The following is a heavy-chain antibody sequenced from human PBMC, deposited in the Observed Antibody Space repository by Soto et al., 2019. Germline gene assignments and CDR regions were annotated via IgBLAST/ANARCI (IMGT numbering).Heavy chain of an antibody. J-gene: IGHJ4*02. CDR1: GFTFSTYA. CDR2: ISYDGSNK. Sequence: QVQLVESGGGVVQPGRSLRLSCAASGFTFSTYAMHWVRQAPGKGLEWVAVISYDGSNKYYADSVKGRFTISRDNSKNTXSLQVNSLRAEETAVYYCARDNSPYSSGWHNRHFAYWGQGTLVTVSS. CDR3: ARDNSPYSSGWHNRHFAY. D-gene: IGHD6-19*01. V-gene: IGHV3-30-3*01.